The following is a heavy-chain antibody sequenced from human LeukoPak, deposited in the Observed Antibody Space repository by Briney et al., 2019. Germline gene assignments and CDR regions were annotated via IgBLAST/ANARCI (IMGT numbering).Heavy chain of an antibody. J-gene: IGHJ4*02. CDR1: GFTFSSCA. V-gene: IGHV3-23*01. Sequence: GGSLRLSCAASGFTFSSCAMSWVRQAPGKGLEWVSGISASGGTTYYADSVKGRFTISRDNSKNTLVLQLNSLRAEDTAVYYCAKDPTDLDSSGQTYFDYWGQGTLVTVSS. CDR3: AKDPTDLDSSGQTYFDY. D-gene: IGHD3-22*01. CDR2: ISASGGTT.